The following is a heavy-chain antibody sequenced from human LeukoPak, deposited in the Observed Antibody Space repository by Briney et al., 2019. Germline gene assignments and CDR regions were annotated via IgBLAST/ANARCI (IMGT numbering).Heavy chain of an antibody. V-gene: IGHV1-18*01. D-gene: IGHD3-10*01. CDR1: GYTFATYG. CDR2: ISAYNGNT. CDR3: AGSENTNYYGSGSYWRN. Sequence: GASVKVSCKASGYTFATYGISWVRQAPGQGLEWMGWISAYNGNTNYAQKLQGRVTMTTDTSTSTAYMELSSLRSEDTAVYYCAGSENTNYYGSGSYWRNWGQGTLVTVSS. J-gene: IGHJ4*02.